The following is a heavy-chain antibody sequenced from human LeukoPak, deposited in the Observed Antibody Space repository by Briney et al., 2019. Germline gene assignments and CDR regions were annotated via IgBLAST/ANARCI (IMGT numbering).Heavy chain of an antibody. J-gene: IGHJ2*01. Sequence: GGSLRLSCAASGFTLSSFARSWVRQAPGKGLEWVSAIVGSGASTYYADSVKGRFTISRDNSKNTLHLQMNSLRAEDTAIYHCAKVRVVGDYNWFFDLWGRGTLVTVSS. CDR3: AKVRVVGDYNWFFDL. V-gene: IGHV3-23*01. CDR1: GFTLSSFA. CDR2: IVGSGAST. D-gene: IGHD4-17*01.